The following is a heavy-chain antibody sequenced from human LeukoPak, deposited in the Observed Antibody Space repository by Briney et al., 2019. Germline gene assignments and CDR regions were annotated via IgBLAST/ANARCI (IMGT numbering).Heavy chain of an antibody. J-gene: IGHJ4*02. CDR1: GGSISSSSYF. CDR3: ARLASSGWSHCDY. D-gene: IGHD6-19*01. V-gene: IGHV4-39*01. CDR2: SYYSGST. Sequence: SETLSLTCTVSGGSISSSSYFWGWIRQPPGKGLEWIGSSYYSGSTYYNPSLKSRVTISVDTSKNQFSLKLSSVTAADTAVYYCARLASSGWSHCDYWGQGTLVTVSS.